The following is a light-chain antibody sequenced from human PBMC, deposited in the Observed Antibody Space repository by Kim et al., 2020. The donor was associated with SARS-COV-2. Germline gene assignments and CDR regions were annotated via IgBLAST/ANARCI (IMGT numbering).Light chain of an antibody. Sequence: QSVLTQPPSVSGAPGQRVTISCTGSSSNIGAGYDVHWYQQLPGTAPKLLIYGNSNRPSGVPDRFSGSKSGTSAFLAITGLQAEDEADYYCQSYDSSLSGSGVFGGGTQLTVL. CDR3: QSYDSSLSGSGV. V-gene: IGLV1-40*01. J-gene: IGLJ2*01. CDR2: GNS. CDR1: SSNIGAGYD.